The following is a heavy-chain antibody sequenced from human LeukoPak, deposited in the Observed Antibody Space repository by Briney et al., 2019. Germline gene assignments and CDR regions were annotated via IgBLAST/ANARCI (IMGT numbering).Heavy chain of an antibody. CDR1: GFTFSSYT. CDR3: AKGYYDSSGYYDY. Sequence: GGSLRLSCAASGFTFSSYTMNWVRQAPGKGLEWVSSITSSSSYIYYADSVKGRFTISRDNSKNTLYLQMNSLRAEDTAVYYCAKGYYDSSGYYDYWGQGTLVTVSS. J-gene: IGHJ4*02. D-gene: IGHD3-22*01. CDR2: ITSSSSYI. V-gene: IGHV3-21*01.